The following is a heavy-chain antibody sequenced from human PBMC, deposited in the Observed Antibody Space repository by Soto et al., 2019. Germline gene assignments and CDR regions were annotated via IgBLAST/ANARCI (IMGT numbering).Heavy chain of an antibody. CDR3: VRDLDGSGSYYTDY. J-gene: IGHJ4*02. CDR2: INAGNGKT. Sequence: ASVKVSCKASGYTFTSYAMHWVRQAPGQRLEWMGWINAGNGKTNYAQKLQGRVTMTTDTSTSTAYMELRSLRSDDTAVYYCVRDLDGSGSYYTDYWGLGTLVTVS. D-gene: IGHD3-10*01. CDR1: GYTFTSYA. V-gene: IGHV1-3*01.